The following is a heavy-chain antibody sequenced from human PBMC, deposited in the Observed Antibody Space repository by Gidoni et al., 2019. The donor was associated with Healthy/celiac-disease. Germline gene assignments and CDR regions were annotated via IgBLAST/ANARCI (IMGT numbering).Heavy chain of an antibody. J-gene: IGHJ6*02. V-gene: IGHV1-18*04. D-gene: IGHD6-13*01. Sequence: QVQLVQSGAEVKKPGASVKVSCKASGYTFTSYGISWVRQATGQGLEWMGWISAYNGNTNYAQNLQGRVTMTTDTSTSTAYMELRSLGSDDTAVYYCAREGSSSWYLPLSYYYGMDVWGQGTTVTVSS. CDR2: ISAYNGNT. CDR1: GYTFTSYG. CDR3: AREGSSSWYLPLSYYYGMDV.